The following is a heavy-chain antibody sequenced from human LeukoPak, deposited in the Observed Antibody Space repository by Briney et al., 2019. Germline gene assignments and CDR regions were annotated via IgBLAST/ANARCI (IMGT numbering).Heavy chain of an antibody. V-gene: IGHV4-34*01. CDR2: INHSGST. J-gene: IGHJ4*02. Sequence: SETLSLTCAVYGGSFSGYYWSWIRQPPGKGLEWIGEINHSGSTNYNPSLKSRVTISVDTSKNQFSLKLSSVTAADTAVYYCAKDSYGLGSYYYWGQGTLVTVSS. CDR1: GGSFSGYY. CDR3: AKDSYGLGSYYY. D-gene: IGHD3-10*01.